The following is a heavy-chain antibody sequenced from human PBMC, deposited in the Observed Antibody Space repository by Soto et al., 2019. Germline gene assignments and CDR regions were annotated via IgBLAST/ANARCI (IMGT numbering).Heavy chain of an antibody. CDR2: INHSGST. J-gene: IGHJ4*02. CDR3: ARGAGIVVVLAAKPGFDY. V-gene: IGHV4-34*01. CDR1: GGSFSGYY. Sequence: QVQLQQWGAGLLKPSETLSLTCAVYGGSFSGYYWSWIRQPPGKGLEWIGEINHSGSTNYNPSLKSRVTISVDTSKNQFSLKLSSVTAADTAVYYCARGAGIVVVLAAKPGFDYWGQGTLVTVSS. D-gene: IGHD2-2*01.